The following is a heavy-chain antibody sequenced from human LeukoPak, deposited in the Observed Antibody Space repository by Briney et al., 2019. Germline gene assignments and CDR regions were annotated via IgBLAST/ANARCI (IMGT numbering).Heavy chain of an antibody. V-gene: IGHV3-23*01. CDR3: ARDRYSYGDAFDI. Sequence: GGSLRLSCAASGFTFSSYAMSWVRQAPGKGLEWVSAISGSGGSTYYADSVKGRFTISRDNAKNSLYLQMNSLRAEDTAVYYCARDRYSYGDAFDIWGQGTMVTVSS. CDR2: ISGSGGST. D-gene: IGHD5-18*01. CDR1: GFTFSSYA. J-gene: IGHJ3*02.